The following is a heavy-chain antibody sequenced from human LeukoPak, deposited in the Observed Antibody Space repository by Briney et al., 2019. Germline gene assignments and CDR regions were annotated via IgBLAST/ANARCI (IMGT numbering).Heavy chain of an antibody. CDR1: GFTFSSYW. J-gene: IGHJ4*02. V-gene: IGHV3-74*01. CDR3: ARGTLGYCSSTCCYRNFDY. CDR2: INTDGSST. Sequence: PGGSLRLSCAASGFTFSSYWMHWVRQAPGKGLVWVSRINTDGSSTSYADSVKGRFTISRDNAKNTLYLQMNSLRAEDTAVYYCARGTLGYCSSTCCYRNFDYWGQGTLVTVSS. D-gene: IGHD2-2*02.